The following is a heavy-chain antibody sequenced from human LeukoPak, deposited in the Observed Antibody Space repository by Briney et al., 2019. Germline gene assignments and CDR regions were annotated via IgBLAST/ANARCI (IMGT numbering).Heavy chain of an antibody. Sequence: GGSLRLSCAASGFTFSSYAMSWVRQAPGKGLEWGSAISGSGGRAYYADSVKGRFTISRDNSKNTLYLQMNSLRAEDTAVYYCASNGIVATIDFDYWGQGTLVTVSS. J-gene: IGHJ4*02. CDR2: ISGSGGRA. V-gene: IGHV3-23*01. D-gene: IGHD5-12*01. CDR3: ASNGIVATIDFDY. CDR1: GFTFSSYA.